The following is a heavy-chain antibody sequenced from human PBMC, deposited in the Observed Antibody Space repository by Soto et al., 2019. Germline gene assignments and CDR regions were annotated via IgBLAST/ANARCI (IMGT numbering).Heavy chain of an antibody. D-gene: IGHD6-19*01. Sequence: PSETLSLTCTVSGGSISSSSYYWGWIRQPPGKGLEWIGSIYYSGSTYYNPSLKSRVTISVDTSKNQFSLKLSSVTAADTAVYYCARVPYIAVGGPNWFDPWGQGTLVTVSS. CDR2: IYYSGST. CDR3: ARVPYIAVGGPNWFDP. J-gene: IGHJ5*02. V-gene: IGHV4-39*07. CDR1: GGSISSSSYY.